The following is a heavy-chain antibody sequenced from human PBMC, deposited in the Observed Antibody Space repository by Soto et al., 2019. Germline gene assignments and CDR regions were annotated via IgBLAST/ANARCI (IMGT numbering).Heavy chain of an antibody. CDR2: IYYSGST. CDR1: GGSVCSGSYY. D-gene: IGHD2-2*02. Sequence: SETLSLSCTVCGGSVCSGSYYWSWIRQPPGKGLEWIGYIYYSGSTNYNPSLKSRVTISVDTSKNQFSLKLSSVTAADTAVYYCASVTRTCISTSCYRYYYGMDVWGQGTTVTVSS. V-gene: IGHV4-61*01. J-gene: IGHJ6*02. CDR3: ASVTRTCISTSCYRYYYGMDV.